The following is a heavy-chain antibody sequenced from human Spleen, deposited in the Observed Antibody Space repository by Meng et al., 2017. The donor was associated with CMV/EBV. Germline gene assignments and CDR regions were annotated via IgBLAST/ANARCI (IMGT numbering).Heavy chain of an antibody. CDR1: GGSISSGGYY. CDR2: IYYSGST. J-gene: IGHJ3*02. Sequence: SGGSISSGGYYWSWIRQHPGKGLEWIGHIYYSGSTYYNPSLKSRVTISVDTSKNQFSLKLSSVTAADTAVYYCARGIPSNSGAFDIWGQGTMVTVSS. D-gene: IGHD4-11*01. CDR3: ARGIPSNSGAFDI. V-gene: IGHV4-31*02.